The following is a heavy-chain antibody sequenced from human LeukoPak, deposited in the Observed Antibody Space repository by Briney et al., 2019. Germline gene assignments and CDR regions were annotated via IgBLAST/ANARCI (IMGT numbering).Heavy chain of an antibody. Sequence: ASVKVSCKASGYTFTSYAMHWVRQAPGQRLEWMGWINAGNGNTKYSQKFQGRVTITRDTSASTAYMELSSLRSEDTAVYYCARGKGYCSSTCCTGWFDPWGQGTLVTVSS. CDR2: INAGNGNT. V-gene: IGHV1-3*01. CDR3: ARGKGYCSSTCCTGWFDP. D-gene: IGHD2-2*01. J-gene: IGHJ5*02. CDR1: GYTFTSYA.